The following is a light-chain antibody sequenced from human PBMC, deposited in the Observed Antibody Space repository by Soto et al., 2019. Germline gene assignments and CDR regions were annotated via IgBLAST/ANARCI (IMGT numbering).Light chain of an antibody. CDR1: SSNIGASY. Sequence: QSVLTQPPSMSAAPGQKITISCSGSSSNIGASYVFWYQQLPGTAPKLLIYDTDKRPSGVPDRFSGSKSGTSATLGITRLQTEDEADYYCGAWDTSLSVVLFGGGTKLTVL. CDR2: DTD. CDR3: GAWDTSLSVVL. V-gene: IGLV1-51*01. J-gene: IGLJ3*02.